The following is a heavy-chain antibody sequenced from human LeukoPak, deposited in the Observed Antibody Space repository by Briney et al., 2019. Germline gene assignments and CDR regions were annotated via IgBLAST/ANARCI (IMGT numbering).Heavy chain of an antibody. CDR3: ARDGGYLDAFDI. D-gene: IGHD3-22*01. CDR2: IYSGGST. CDR1: GFTVSSKY. V-gene: IGHV3-53*01. Sequence: GGPLRLSCAASGFTVSSKYMSGVRQAPGKGVEWVSVIYSGGSTYYADSVKGRFTISRDNSKNTLYLRMNSLRAEDTAVYYCARDGGYLDAFDIWGQGTMVTVSS. J-gene: IGHJ3*02.